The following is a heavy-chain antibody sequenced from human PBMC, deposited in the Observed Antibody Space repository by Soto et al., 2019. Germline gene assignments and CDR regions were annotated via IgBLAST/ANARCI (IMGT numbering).Heavy chain of an antibody. D-gene: IGHD6-13*01. J-gene: IGHJ3*02. CDR3: TTEAAGWLDAFDI. CDR2: IKSKTDGGTT. Sequence: EVQLVESGGGLVKPGGSLRLSCAASGFTFSNAWMNWVRQAPGKGLEWVGRIKSKTDGGTTDYAAPVKGRFTISRDDSNNTLYLQMNSLKTEDTAVYYCTTEAAGWLDAFDIWGQGTMVTVSS. V-gene: IGHV3-15*07. CDR1: GFTFSNAW.